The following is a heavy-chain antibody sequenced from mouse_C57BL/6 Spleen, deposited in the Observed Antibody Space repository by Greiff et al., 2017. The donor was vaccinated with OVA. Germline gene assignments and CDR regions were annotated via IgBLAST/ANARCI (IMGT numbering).Heavy chain of an antibody. CDR2: INYDGSST. Sequence: DVKLVESEGGLVQPGSSMKLSCTASGFTFSDYYMAWVRQVPEKGLEWVANINYDGSSTYYLDSLKSRFIISRDNAKNILYLQMSSLKSEDTATYYCARGLLTMDYWGQGTSVTVSS. D-gene: IGHD2-3*01. J-gene: IGHJ4*01. V-gene: IGHV5-16*01. CDR3: ARGLLTMDY. CDR1: GFTFSDYY.